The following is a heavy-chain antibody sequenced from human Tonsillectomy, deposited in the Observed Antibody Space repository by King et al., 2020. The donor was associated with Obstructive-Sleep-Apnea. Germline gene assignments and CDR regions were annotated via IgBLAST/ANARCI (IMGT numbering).Heavy chain of an antibody. J-gene: IGHJ4*02. CDR3: AKVGGSGSYYGYYFDY. CDR2: ISYDGSNK. CDR1: GFIFSSYG. V-gene: IGHV3-30*18. D-gene: IGHD3-10*01. Sequence: VQLVESGGGVVQPGRSLRLSCAASGFIFSSYGMHWVRQAPGKGLEWVAVISYDGSNKYYSDSVKCRFTISRDNSKNTLYLQMNSLRAEDTAVYYCAKVGGSGSYYGYYFDYWGQGTLVTVSS.